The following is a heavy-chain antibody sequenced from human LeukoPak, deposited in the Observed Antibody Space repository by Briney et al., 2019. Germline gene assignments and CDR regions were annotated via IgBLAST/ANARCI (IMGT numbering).Heavy chain of an antibody. V-gene: IGHV3-74*01. CDR1: GFTFRSYW. J-gene: IGHJ4*02. D-gene: IGHD6-19*01. CDR3: ARGPDIAVADPLRCDF. Sequence: GSLRLSCAASGFTFRSYWLHWVRQGPGKGLGWVSLVNTDGSSSNYADSVKVRFTISRDNAKNTLFLQMNRLRTDDTAMYYCARGPDIAVADPLRCDFWGQGTLVTVSS. CDR2: VNTDGSSS.